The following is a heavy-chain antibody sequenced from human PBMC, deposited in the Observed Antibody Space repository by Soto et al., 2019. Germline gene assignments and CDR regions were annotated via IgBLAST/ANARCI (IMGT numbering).Heavy chain of an antibody. J-gene: IGHJ3*02. CDR2: INSDGSST. V-gene: IGHV3-74*01. CDR1: GFTFSSYC. CDR3: ARDYDFWSGYYHDSFDI. Sequence: GGSLRLSCAASGFTFSSYCMHWVRQAPGKGLVWVSRINSDGSSTSYADSVKGRFTISRDNAKNTLYLQMNRLRAEDTVVYYGARDYDFWSGYYHDSFDIWGQGTMVTVSS. D-gene: IGHD3-3*01.